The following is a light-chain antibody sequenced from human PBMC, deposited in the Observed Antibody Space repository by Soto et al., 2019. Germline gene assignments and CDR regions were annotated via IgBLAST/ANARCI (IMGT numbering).Light chain of an antibody. Sequence: DIQMTQSPSSLSASVGDRVTITCQASQDISNYLNWYQQKPGKDPKLLIYDASNLETGVPSRFSGSGSWTDFTFTISSLQPYDIATYYCQQYDSLPLTFGGGTKVEIE. V-gene: IGKV1-33*01. CDR2: DAS. CDR1: QDISNY. J-gene: IGKJ4*01. CDR3: QQYDSLPLT.